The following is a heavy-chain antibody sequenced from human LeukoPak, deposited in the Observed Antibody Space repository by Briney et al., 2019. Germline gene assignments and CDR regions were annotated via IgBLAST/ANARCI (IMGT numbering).Heavy chain of an antibody. Sequence: GRSLRLSCAASGFTFSSYGMLWVRQAPGKGLEWVAVISYDGSNKYYADSVKGRFTISRDNSKNTLYLQMNSLRAEDTAVYYCPKDGGAHYYDSSGYYEAPGAFDIWGQGTMVTVSS. CDR1: GFTFSSYG. CDR2: ISYDGSNK. D-gene: IGHD3-22*01. CDR3: PKDGGAHYYDSSGYYEAPGAFDI. V-gene: IGHV3-30*18. J-gene: IGHJ3*02.